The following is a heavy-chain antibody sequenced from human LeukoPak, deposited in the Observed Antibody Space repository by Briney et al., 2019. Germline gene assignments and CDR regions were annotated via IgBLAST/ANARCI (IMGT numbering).Heavy chain of an antibody. Sequence: GGSLRLSCAASGFMFSRYAMSWVRQAPGKGLEWVSSISTDTDTYYADSVQGRFSISRDNSKNTQYLQMSSLRGEDTAVYYCAKGGMSSSGLGDWGQGTLVTVSS. J-gene: IGHJ4*02. CDR1: GFMFSRYA. CDR2: ISTDTDT. D-gene: IGHD3-22*01. CDR3: AKGGMSSSGLGD. V-gene: IGHV3-23*05.